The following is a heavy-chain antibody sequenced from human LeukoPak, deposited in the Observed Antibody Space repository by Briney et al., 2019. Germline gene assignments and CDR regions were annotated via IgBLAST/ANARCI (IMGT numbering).Heavy chain of an antibody. D-gene: IGHD4-11*01. CDR2: INPSAGST. CDR1: GYTFINYY. CDR3: ARQRDSNWFDP. V-gene: IGHV1-46*01. Sequence: GASVKVSCKASGYTFINYYIHWVRQAPGQGLEWMGIINPSAGSTTCAQNFQGRVTMTRDTSTNTVYMELSSLRSEDTAVYYCARQRDSNWFDPWGQGTLVTVSS. J-gene: IGHJ5*02.